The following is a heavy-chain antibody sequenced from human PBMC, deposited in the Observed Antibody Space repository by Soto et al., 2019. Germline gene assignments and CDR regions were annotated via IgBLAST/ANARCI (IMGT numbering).Heavy chain of an antibody. D-gene: IGHD2-8*01. CDR2: IYYSGST. V-gene: IGHV4-31*03. Sequence: QVQLQEAGPGLVKPSQTLSLTCTVSGGSISSGGYYWSWIRQHPGKGLEWIGYIYYSGSTYYNPPLKSRVTISVDTSKNKFARKLSSGTAADSAVYYCARERPYWTNGLCGVGYGMDVWGQGTTVTVSS. J-gene: IGHJ6*02. CDR1: GGSISSGGYY. CDR3: ARERPYWTNGLCGVGYGMDV.